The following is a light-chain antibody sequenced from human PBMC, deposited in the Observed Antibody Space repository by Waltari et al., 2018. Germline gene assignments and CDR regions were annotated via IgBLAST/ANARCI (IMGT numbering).Light chain of an antibody. CDR1: SGHSSNI. CDR2: VNSDGSH. J-gene: IGLJ3*02. CDR3: QTGGHGTWV. V-gene: IGLV4-69*01. Sequence: QLVLTQSPSASASLGASVKLTCTLSSGHSSNIIPWPQQQPEKGPRYLMKVNSDGSHSKGDGIPDRFSGSGSGAERYLTISSVQSEDEADYYCQTGGHGTWVFGGGTKLTVL.